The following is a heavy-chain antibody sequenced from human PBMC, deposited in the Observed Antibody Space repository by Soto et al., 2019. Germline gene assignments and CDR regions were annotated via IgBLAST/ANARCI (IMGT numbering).Heavy chain of an antibody. CDR3: ARTESGTFDP. J-gene: IGHJ5*02. CDR2: IYHTGSA. V-gene: IGHV4-4*02. D-gene: IGHD1-7*01. CDR1: GASMTSSHW. Sequence: SETLSLTCAVSGASMTSSHWWSWVRQPPGKGLEWIGEIYHTGSANYNPSLKSRVTISVDRSKNQFSLKLSSVTAADTAVYYCARTESGTFDPWGQGTLVTVSS.